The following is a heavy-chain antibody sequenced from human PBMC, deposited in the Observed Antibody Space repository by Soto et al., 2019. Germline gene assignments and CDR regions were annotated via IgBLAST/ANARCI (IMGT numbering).Heavy chain of an antibody. CDR3: ARGGVPADPFDY. V-gene: IGHV4-34*01. Sequence: QVQLQQWGAGLLKPSETLSLTCAVYGGSFSGYYWSWIRQPPGKGLEWIGEINHSGSTNYNPSLKSRVTISVDTSKNQFSLKLSSVTAADTAAYYCARGGVPADPFDYWGQGTLVTVSS. D-gene: IGHD2-2*01. J-gene: IGHJ4*02. CDR2: INHSGST. CDR1: GGSFSGYY.